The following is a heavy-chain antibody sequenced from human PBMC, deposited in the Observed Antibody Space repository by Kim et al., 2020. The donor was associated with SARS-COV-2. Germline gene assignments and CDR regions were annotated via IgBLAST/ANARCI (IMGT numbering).Heavy chain of an antibody. CDR1: GFTFSSYS. CDR2: ISSSSSTI. CDR3: ARDPDHSSSWDSIYYYYYGMDV. D-gene: IGHD6-13*01. Sequence: GGSLRLSCAASGFTFSSYSMNWVRQAPGKGLEWVSYISSSSSTIYYADSVKGRFTISRDNAKNSLYLQMNSLRAEDTAVYYCARDPDHSSSWDSIYYYYYGMDVWGQGTTVTVSS. V-gene: IGHV3-48*04. J-gene: IGHJ6*02.